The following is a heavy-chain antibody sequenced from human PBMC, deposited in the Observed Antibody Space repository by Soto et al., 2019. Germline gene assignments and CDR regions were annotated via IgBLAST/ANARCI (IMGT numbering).Heavy chain of an antibody. D-gene: IGHD5-12*01. J-gene: IGHJ4*02. CDR1: GFTFSSYG. Sequence: ESVGGVVQPGRSLRLSCAASGFTFSSYGMHWVRQAPGKGLEWVAVISYDGSNKYYADSVKGRFTISRDNSKNTLYLQMNSLRAEDTAVYYCAKDSRWLHQFEYWGQGTLVTVSS. V-gene: IGHV3-30*18. CDR3: AKDSRWLHQFEY. CDR2: ISYDGSNK.